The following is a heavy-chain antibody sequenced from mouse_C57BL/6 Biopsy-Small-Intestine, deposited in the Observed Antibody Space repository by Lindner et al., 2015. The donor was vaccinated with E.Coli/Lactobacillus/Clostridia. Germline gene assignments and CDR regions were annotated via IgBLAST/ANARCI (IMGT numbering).Heavy chain of an antibody. J-gene: IGHJ2*01. CDR1: GYTFTDYN. CDR2: INPNNGVT. V-gene: IGHV1-22*01. CDR3: VRIGYDYDD. D-gene: IGHD2-4*01. Sequence: VQLQESGPELVKPGASVKMSCKASGYTFTDYNMHWVKQSHGKSLEWIGYINPNNGVTTYNQNFKGKATLTVNKSSSTAYMELRSLTSEDSAVYYCVRIGYDYDDWGQGTALTVSS.